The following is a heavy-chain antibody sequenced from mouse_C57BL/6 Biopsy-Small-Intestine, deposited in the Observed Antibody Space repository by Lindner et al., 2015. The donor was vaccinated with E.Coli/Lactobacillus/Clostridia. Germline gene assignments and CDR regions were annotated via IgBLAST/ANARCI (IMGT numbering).Heavy chain of an antibody. D-gene: IGHD1-1*01. J-gene: IGHJ1*01. V-gene: IGHV1-81*01. CDR1: GGTFSSST. CDR2: IIPILGIA. CDR3: ARGGAVAATLGAMDV. Sequence: SVKVSCKASGGTFSSSTISWVRQAPGQGLEWMGGIIPILGIANYAQKFQGRVTITADKSTSTAYMELSSLRSEDTAVYFCARGGAVAATLGAMDVWGQGTTVTVSS.